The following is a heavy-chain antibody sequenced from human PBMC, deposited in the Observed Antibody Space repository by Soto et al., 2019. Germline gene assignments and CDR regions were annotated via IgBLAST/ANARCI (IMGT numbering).Heavy chain of an antibody. J-gene: IGHJ4*02. CDR1: GYTFTSCY. V-gene: IGHV1-46*01. CDR2: INPSGGST. CDR3: ASSLWFGELGSDY. D-gene: IGHD3-10*01. Sequence: ASVKVSCKASGYTFTSCYMHWVRQAPGQGLEWMGIINPSGGSTSYAQKFQGRVTMTRDTSTSTVYMELSSLRSEDTAVYYCASSLWFGELGSDYWGQGTLVTVSS.